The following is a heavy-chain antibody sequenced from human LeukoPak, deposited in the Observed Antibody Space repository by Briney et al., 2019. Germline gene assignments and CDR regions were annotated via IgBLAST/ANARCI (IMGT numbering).Heavy chain of an antibody. Sequence: GGSLRLSCAASGFTFSDYFMRWIRQAPGKGLEWVAYISSSGGSTYYADYVKGRFTISRDNSKNTPYLQLNSLRAEDTAVYYFAKVPLVTAFKYFDYWGQGTLVTVSS. CDR3: AKVPLVTAFKYFDY. J-gene: IGHJ4*02. V-gene: IGHV3-11*01. CDR2: ISSSGGST. D-gene: IGHD2-21*02. CDR1: GFTFSDYF.